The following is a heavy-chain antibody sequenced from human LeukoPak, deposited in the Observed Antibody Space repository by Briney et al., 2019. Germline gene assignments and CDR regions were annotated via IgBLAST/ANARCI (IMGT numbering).Heavy chain of an antibody. D-gene: IGHD1-26*01. V-gene: IGHV4-59*01. CDR1: GGSISSYY. CDR3: AREGELLAPDYTFGI. CDR2: IYYSGST. Sequence: PSETLSLTCTVSGGSISSYYWSWIRQPPGKGLEWIGYIYYSGSTNYNPSLKSRVTISVDTSKNQFSLKLSSVTAADTAVYYCAREGELLAPDYTFGIWGQGTMVTVSS. J-gene: IGHJ3*02.